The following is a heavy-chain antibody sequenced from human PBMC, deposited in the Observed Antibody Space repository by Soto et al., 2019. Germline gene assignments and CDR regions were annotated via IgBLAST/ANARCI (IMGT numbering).Heavy chain of an antibody. D-gene: IGHD2-15*01. CDR3: ARHPVVVVAATGTFFDY. Sequence: PSETLSLTCAVYGGSFSGYYWSWIRQPPGKGLEWIGEINHSGSTNYNPSLKSRVTISVDTSKNQFSLKLSSVTAADTAVYYCARHPVVVVAATGTFFDYWGQGTLVTVSS. CDR1: GGSFSGYY. CDR2: INHSGST. J-gene: IGHJ4*02. V-gene: IGHV4-34*01.